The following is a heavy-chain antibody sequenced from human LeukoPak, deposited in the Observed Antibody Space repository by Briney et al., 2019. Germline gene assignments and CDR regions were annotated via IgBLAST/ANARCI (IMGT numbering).Heavy chain of an antibody. Sequence: GGSLRLSCAASGFTFSSYAMHWVRQAPGKGLEWVAVISYDGSNRYYADSVKGRFTISRDNSKNTLYLQMNSLRAEDTAVYYCARGGSTGTRDLYNWLDPWGQGTLVTVSS. CDR2: ISYDGSNR. D-gene: IGHD1-7*01. V-gene: IGHV3-30-3*01. CDR3: ARGGSTGTRDLYNWLDP. CDR1: GFTFSSYA. J-gene: IGHJ5*02.